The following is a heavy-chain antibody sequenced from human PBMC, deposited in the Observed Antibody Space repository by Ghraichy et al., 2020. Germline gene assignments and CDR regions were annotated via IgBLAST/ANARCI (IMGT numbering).Heavy chain of an antibody. V-gene: IGHV3-23*01. CDR1: GFTFSSYA. J-gene: IGHJ3*02. D-gene: IGHD3-3*01. CDR2: ISGSGGST. CDR3: AKALEWLLIWVDAFDI. Sequence: GGSLRLSCAASGFTFSSYAMSWVRQAPGKGLEWVSAISGSGGSTYYADSVKGRFTISRDNSKHTLYLQMNSLRAEDTAVYYCAKALEWLLIWVDAFDIWGQGTMVTVSS.